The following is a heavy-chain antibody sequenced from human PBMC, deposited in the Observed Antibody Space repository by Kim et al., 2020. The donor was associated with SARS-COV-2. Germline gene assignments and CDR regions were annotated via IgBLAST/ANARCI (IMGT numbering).Heavy chain of an antibody. J-gene: IGHJ4*02. D-gene: IGHD3-10*01. CDR1: GGSISSSSYY. Sequence: SETLSLTCTVSGGSISSSSYYWGWIRQPPGKGLEWIGSIYYSGSTYYNPSLKSRVTISVDTSKNQFSLKLSSVTAADTAVYYCASLHMVRVYWGQGTLVTVSS. CDR2: IYYSGST. V-gene: IGHV4-39*01. CDR3: ASLHMVRVY.